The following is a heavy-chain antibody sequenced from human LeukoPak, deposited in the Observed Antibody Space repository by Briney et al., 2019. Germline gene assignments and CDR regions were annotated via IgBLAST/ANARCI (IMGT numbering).Heavy chain of an antibody. D-gene: IGHD6-13*01. Sequence: GGSLRLSCAASGFTFSSYSMNWVRQAPGKGLEWVSSISSSSYIYYADSVKGRFTISRDNAKNSLYLQMNSLRADDTALYYCAKVEYTSSWYRFDYWGQGTLVTVSS. CDR2: ISSSSYI. J-gene: IGHJ4*02. V-gene: IGHV3-21*04. CDR1: GFTFSSYS. CDR3: AKVEYTSSWYRFDY.